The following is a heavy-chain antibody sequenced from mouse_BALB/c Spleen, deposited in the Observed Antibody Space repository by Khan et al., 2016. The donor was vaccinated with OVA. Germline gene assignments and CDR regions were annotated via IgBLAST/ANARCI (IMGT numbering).Heavy chain of an antibody. CDR1: GFSLTSYG. CDR2: IWSGGST. Sequence: QVQLKESGPGLVQPSQSLSITCTVSGFSLTSYGVHWVRQSPGKGLEWLGVIWSGGSTDYNAPFISRLSISKDNSKRQVFFKMNRLKGNDTAIYYCARREYGNYVGAWFAYWGQGTLVTVSA. J-gene: IGHJ3*01. V-gene: IGHV2-2*02. D-gene: IGHD2-10*02. CDR3: ARREYGNYVGAWFAY.